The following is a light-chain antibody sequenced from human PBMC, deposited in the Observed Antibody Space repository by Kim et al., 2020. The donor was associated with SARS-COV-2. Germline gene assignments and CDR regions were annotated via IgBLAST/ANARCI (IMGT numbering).Light chain of an antibody. CDR3: QVWDSSSDHL. V-gene: IGLV3-21*04. CDR2: YDS. CDR1: NIGSKS. Sequence: SYELTQPPSVSVAPGKTARITCGGNNIGSKSVHWYQQKPGQAPVLVIYYDSDRPSGIPERFSGSNSGNTATLTISRVKAGDEADYYCQVWDSSSDHLFGGGTQLTVL. J-gene: IGLJ3*02.